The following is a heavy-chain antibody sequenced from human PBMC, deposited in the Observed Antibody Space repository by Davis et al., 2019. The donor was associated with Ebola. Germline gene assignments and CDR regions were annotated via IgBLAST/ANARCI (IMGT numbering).Heavy chain of an antibody. D-gene: IGHD2-8*02. CDR2: IRYGGSKK. Sequence: GESLKISCAASGFTFSSYWMNWVRQAPGRGLEWVAFIRYGGSKKYYADSVKGRFTISRDNSKNRLYLQMNSLRAEDTAVYYCARDSRGGGVTSKQLQHWGQGTLVTVSS. CDR3: ARDSRGGGVTSKQLQH. J-gene: IGHJ1*01. CDR1: GFTFSSYW. V-gene: IGHV3-30*02.